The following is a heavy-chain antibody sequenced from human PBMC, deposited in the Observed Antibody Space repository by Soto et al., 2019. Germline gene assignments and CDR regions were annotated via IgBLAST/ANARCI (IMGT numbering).Heavy chain of an antibody. CDR3: AGGIAAAGTSEYYGMDV. V-gene: IGHV3-23*01. CDR1: GFTFSSYA. Sequence: EVQLLESGGGLVQPGGSLRLSCAASGFTFSSYAMSWVRQAPGKGLEWVSAISGSGGSTYYADPVKGRFTISRDNSKNTLYLQMNSLRAEDTAVYYCAGGIAAAGTSEYYGMDVWGQGTTVTVSS. J-gene: IGHJ6*02. CDR2: ISGSGGST. D-gene: IGHD6-13*01.